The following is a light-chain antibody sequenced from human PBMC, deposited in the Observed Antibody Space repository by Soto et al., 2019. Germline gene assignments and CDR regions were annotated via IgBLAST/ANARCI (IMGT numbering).Light chain of an antibody. Sequence: VLTQPASVSGSPGQSITISCTGTSSDVGYYNYVSWYQQHPGKAPKLMIYDVRNRPSGVSNRFSGSKSGNTASLTISGLQAEDEADYYCSSYTSSSTYVFGTGTKVTVL. CDR2: DVR. V-gene: IGLV2-14*03. CDR3: SSYTSSSTYV. J-gene: IGLJ1*01. CDR1: SSDVGYYNY.